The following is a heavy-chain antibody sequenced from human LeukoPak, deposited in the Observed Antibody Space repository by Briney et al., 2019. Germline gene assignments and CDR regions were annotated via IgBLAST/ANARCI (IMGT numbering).Heavy chain of an antibody. D-gene: IGHD2-15*01. Sequence: VASVKVSCKASGYTFTSYGISWVRQAPGQGLEWMGWISAYNGNTNYAQKLQDRVTMTTDTSTSTASMELRSLRSDDTAVYYCARDWRSGGSCPFHYCGQGTLVTVSS. CDR1: GYTFTSYG. CDR2: ISAYNGNT. J-gene: IGHJ4*02. CDR3: ARDWRSGGSCPFHY. V-gene: IGHV1-18*01.